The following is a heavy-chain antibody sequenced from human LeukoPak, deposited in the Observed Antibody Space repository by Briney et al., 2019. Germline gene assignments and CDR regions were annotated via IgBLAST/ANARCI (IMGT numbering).Heavy chain of an antibody. CDR3: ARDGNQYSSSWYPEYFQH. Sequence: GGSLRLSCAASGFTFSSYSMHWVRQAPGKGLEWVAVIWYDGSNKYYADSVKGRFTISRDNSKNTLYLRMNSLRAEDTAVYYCARDGNQYSSSWYPEYFQHWGQGTLVTVSS. D-gene: IGHD6-13*01. CDR2: IWYDGSNK. V-gene: IGHV3-33*01. J-gene: IGHJ1*01. CDR1: GFTFSSYS.